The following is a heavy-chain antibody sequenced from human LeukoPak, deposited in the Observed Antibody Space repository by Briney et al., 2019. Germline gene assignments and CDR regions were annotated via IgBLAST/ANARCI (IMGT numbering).Heavy chain of an antibody. CDR3: ARDWREGSYDFWSGSIGALDY. Sequence: GGSLRLSCAASGFTFSSYSMNWVRQAPGKGLEWVSYISTSSSTIYYADSVKGRFTISRGNAKNSLYLQMNSLRDEDTAVYYCARDWREGSYDFWSGSIGALDYWGQGTLVTVSS. CDR1: GFTFSSYS. D-gene: IGHD3-3*01. CDR2: ISTSSSTI. J-gene: IGHJ4*02. V-gene: IGHV3-48*02.